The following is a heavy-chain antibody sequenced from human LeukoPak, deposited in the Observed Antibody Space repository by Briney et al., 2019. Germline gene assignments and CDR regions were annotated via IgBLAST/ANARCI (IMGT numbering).Heavy chain of an antibody. CDR3: ARVEGRYCSSTSCYTGLYYYYYMDV. Sequence: PSETLSLTCTVSGGSITNYYWSWIRQPPGKGLEWIGYICYSGSTNYNPSLKSRVTISVDTSKNQFSLKLSSVTAADTAVYYCARVEGRYCSSTSCYTGLYYYYYMDVWGKGTTVTVSS. V-gene: IGHV4-59*08. CDR1: GGSITNYY. D-gene: IGHD2-2*02. CDR2: ICYSGST. J-gene: IGHJ6*03.